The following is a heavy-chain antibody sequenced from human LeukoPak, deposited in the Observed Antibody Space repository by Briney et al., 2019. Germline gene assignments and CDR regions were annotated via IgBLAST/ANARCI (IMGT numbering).Heavy chain of an antibody. CDR2: INHSGST. D-gene: IGHD3-10*01. CDR3: ARGARGYGSGKCYFDY. V-gene: IGHV4-34*01. CDR1: GGSFSGYY. J-gene: IGHJ4*02. Sequence: SETLSLTCAVYGGSFSGYYWSWLRQPPGKGLEWIGEINHSGSTNYNPSLKSRVTISVDTSKNQFSLKLSSVTAADTAVYYCARGARGYGSGKCYFDYWGQGTLVTVSS.